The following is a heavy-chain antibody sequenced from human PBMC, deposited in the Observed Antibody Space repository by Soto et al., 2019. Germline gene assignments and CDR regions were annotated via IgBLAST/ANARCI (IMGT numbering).Heavy chain of an antibody. CDR2: ISYDGSNK. V-gene: IGHV3-30-3*01. Sequence: GGSLRLSCAASGFTFSSYAMHWVRQAPGKGLEWVAVISYDGSNKYYADSVKGRFTISRDNSKNTLYLQMNSLRAEDTAVYYCARDLEYSSSSIDYWGQGTLVTVSS. CDR3: ARDLEYSSSSIDY. CDR1: GFTFSSYA. D-gene: IGHD6-6*01. J-gene: IGHJ4*02.